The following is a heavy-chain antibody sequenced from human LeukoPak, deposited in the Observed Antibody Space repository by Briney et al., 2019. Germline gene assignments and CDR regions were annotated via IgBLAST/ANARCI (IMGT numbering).Heavy chain of an antibody. CDR3: ARDPRLALDY. J-gene: IGHJ4*02. Sequence: RASVKVSCKASGYTFTSYGISWVRQAPGQGLEWMGWISAYNGNTSYAQRLQGRVTMTTDTSTSTAYMELRSLRSDDTAVYYCARDPRLALDYWGQGTLVTVSS. D-gene: IGHD6-19*01. CDR2: ISAYNGNT. CDR1: GYTFTSYG. V-gene: IGHV1-18*01.